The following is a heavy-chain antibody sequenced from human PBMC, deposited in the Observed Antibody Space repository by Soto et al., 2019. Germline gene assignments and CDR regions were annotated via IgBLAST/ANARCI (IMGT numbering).Heavy chain of an antibody. CDR3: ARVGGRRGKWFDP. D-gene: IGHD3-10*01. J-gene: IGHJ5*02. V-gene: IGHV1-69*13. CDR2: IIPIFGTA. Sequence: SVKVSCKASGGTFSSCAISWVRQAPGQGLEWMGGIIPIFGTANYAQKFQGRVTITADESTSTAYMELSSLRSEDTAVYYCARVGGRRGKWFDPWGQGTLVTVSS. CDR1: GGTFSSCA.